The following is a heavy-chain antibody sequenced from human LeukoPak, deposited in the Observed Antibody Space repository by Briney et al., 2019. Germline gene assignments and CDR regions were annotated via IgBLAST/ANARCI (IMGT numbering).Heavy chain of an antibody. V-gene: IGHV4-39*07. J-gene: IGHJ6*03. CDR1: GGSISTGSYY. CDR2: LFYSGNM. CDR3: ARGRQDVTMIVVVMTAVSYYLDV. Sequence: PSETLSLTCTVSGGSISTGSYYWAWIRQPPGKGLEWIGCLFYSGNMYYSPSLKSRVTISVDTSKNQFSLNLNSVTAADTAVYYCARGRQDVTMIVVVMTAVSYYLDVWGKGTTVTVS. D-gene: IGHD3-22*01.